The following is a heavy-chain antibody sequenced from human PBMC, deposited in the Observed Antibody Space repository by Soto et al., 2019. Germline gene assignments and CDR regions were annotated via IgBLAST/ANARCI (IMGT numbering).Heavy chain of an antibody. CDR1: GGSISSYY. CDR2: IYYSGST. Sequence: LSLTCTVSGGSISSYYWSWIRQPPGKGLEWIGYIYYSGSTYYNPSLKSRVTISVDTSKNQFSLKLSSVTAADTAVYYCASLSSGYYFDDHVYFDYWGQGTLVTV. CDR3: ASLSSGYYFDDHVYFDY. J-gene: IGHJ4*02. V-gene: IGHV4-59*08. D-gene: IGHD3-22*01.